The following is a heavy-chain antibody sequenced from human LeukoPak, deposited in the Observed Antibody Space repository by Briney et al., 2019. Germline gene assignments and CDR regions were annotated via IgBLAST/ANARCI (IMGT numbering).Heavy chain of an antibody. D-gene: IGHD6-13*01. Sequence: GGSLRLSCAASGLTFSSYGMHWVRQAPGKGLEWVAVISYDGSNEYYADSVEGRFTISRDNSKNTLYLQMNSLRAEDTAVYYCAKATYSSSWNPGDYWGQGTLVTVPS. CDR1: GLTFSSYG. J-gene: IGHJ4*02. CDR2: ISYDGSNE. V-gene: IGHV3-30*18. CDR3: AKATYSSSWNPGDY.